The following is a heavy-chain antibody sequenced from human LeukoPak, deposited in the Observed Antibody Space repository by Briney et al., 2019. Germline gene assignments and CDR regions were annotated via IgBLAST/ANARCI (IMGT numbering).Heavy chain of an antibody. Sequence: GGSLTLSCAASGFTFSNYWMHWVRQAPGKGLVWVSRINSNGSSTNYADSVKGRFTIPRDNAKNTLYLQMSSLRAEDTAVYYCAKGGATICDNWGQGTLVTVSP. V-gene: IGHV3-74*01. CDR3: AKGGATICDN. D-gene: IGHD5-12*01. J-gene: IGHJ4*02. CDR2: INSNGSST. CDR1: GFTFSNYW.